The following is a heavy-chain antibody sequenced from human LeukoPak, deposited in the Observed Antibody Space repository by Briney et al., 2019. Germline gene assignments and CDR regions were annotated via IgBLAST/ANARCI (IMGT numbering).Heavy chain of an antibody. CDR3: ARLTSSGWYFRHGMDV. V-gene: IGHV4-34*01. CDR1: GGSFSGYY. CDR2: INHSGST. D-gene: IGHD6-19*01. Sequence: SETLSLICAVYGGSFSGYYWGWIRQPPGKGLEWIGEINHSGSTNYNPSLKSRVTISVDTSKNQFSLKLSSVTAADTAVYYCARLTSSGWYFRHGMDVWGQGTTVTVSS. J-gene: IGHJ6*02.